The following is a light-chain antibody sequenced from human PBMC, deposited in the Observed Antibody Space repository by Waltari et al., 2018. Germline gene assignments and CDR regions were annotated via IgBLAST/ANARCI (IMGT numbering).Light chain of an antibody. J-gene: IGLJ2*01. CDR2: SSS. Sequence: QSVLTQPPSASGTPGQRVTIPCSGTSSNIGRNSVNWYQQLPGMAPKLLSYSSSQRPSGVPDRFSASKSGTSATLAISGPQSQDEADYYCAAWDDSLTLVVFGGGTKLTVL. CDR3: AAWDDSLTLVV. CDR1: SSNIGRNS. V-gene: IGLV1-44*01.